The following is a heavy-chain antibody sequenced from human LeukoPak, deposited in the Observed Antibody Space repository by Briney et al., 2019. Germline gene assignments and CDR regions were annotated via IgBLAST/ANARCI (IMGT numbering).Heavy chain of an antibody. J-gene: IGHJ5*01. D-gene: IGHD7-27*01. CDR3: ARDLHLGWFDS. V-gene: IGHV4-59*01. Sequence: SETLSLTCTVSGDSINSYYWNWIRQPPGKGLEWIGYIHYGENTNYNPSLKSRVTISLGTSRKFFSLNLSSVTAADTAVYYCARDLHLGWFDSWGQGTLVHVSS. CDR1: GDSINSYY. CDR2: IHYGENT.